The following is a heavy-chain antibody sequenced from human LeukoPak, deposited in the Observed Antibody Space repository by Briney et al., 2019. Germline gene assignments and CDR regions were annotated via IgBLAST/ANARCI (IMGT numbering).Heavy chain of an antibody. CDR2: INTNTGNP. V-gene: IGHV7-4-1*02. D-gene: IGHD3-9*01. J-gene: IGHJ3*02. CDR3: ARDRLPYDILTGYYNEAFDI. CDR1: GYTFTSYA. Sequence: ASVKVSCKASGYTFTSYAMNWVRQAPGQGLEWMGWINTNTGNPTYAQGFTGRFVFSLDTSVSTAYLQISSLKAEDTAVYYCARDRLPYDILTGYYNEAFDIWGQGTMVTVSS.